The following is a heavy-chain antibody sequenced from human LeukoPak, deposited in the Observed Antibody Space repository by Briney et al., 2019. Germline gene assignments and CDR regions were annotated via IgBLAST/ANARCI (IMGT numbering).Heavy chain of an antibody. CDR1: GFTFSSYA. CDR2: ISGSGGST. CDR3: AKFEWELPVRWYYFDY. J-gene: IGHJ4*02. D-gene: IGHD1-26*01. V-gene: IGHV3-23*01. Sequence: GGSLRLSCAASGFTFSSYAMTWVRQAPGKGLEWVSAISGSGGSTYYADSVKGRFTISRDNSKNTLYLQMNSLRAEDTAVYYCAKFEWELPVRWYYFDYWGQGTLVTVSS.